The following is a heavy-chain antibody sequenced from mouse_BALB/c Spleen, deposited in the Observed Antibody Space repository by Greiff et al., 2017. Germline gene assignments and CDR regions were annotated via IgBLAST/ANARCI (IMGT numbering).Heavy chain of an antibody. J-gene: IGHJ4*01. CDR1: GFTFSSYA. D-gene: IGHD1-1*01. V-gene: IGHV5-9-3*01. Sequence: EVKVVESGGGLVKPGGSLKLSCAASGFTFSSYAMSWVRQTPEKRLEWVATISSGGSYTYYPDSVKGRFTISRDNAKNTLYLQMSSLRSEDTAMYYCARHRYYYGTPYYAMDYWGQGTSVTVSS. CDR2: ISSGGSYT. CDR3: ARHRYYYGTPYYAMDY.